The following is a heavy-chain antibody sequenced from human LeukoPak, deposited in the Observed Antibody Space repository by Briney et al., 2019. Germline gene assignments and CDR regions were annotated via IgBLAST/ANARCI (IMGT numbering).Heavy chain of an antibody. CDR3: ARDENGYVWGSFRA. D-gene: IGHD3-16*02. CDR1: GGSISSSSYY. CDR2: IYCSGST. J-gene: IGHJ5*02. V-gene: IGHV4-39*07. Sequence: PSETLSLTCTVSGGSISSSSYYWGWIRQPPGKGLEWIGNIYCSGSTYYNPSLESRVTMSLDTSKNQFSLKLSSVTAADTAVYYCARDENGYVWGSFRAWGQGTLVTVSS.